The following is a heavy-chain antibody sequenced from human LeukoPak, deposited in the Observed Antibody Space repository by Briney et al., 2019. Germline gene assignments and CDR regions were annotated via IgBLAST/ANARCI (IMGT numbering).Heavy chain of an antibody. CDR1: GVSISSGGYY. J-gene: IGHJ6*01. CDR2: ISYSGST. Sequence: SQTLSLTCTVSGVSISSGGYYWSWIRQHPGQGLEWIGYISYSGSTYYNPSLKSRVTISVDTSKNQFSLKLSSVTAADTAVYYCARDHDQRNYYYGMDVWGQGTTVTVSS. CDR3: ARDHDQRNYYYGMDV. D-gene: IGHD3-16*01. V-gene: IGHV4-31*03.